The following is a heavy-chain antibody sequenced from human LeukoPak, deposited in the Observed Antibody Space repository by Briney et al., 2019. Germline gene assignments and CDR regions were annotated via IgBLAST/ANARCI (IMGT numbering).Heavy chain of an antibody. J-gene: IGHJ4*02. D-gene: IGHD4-23*01. V-gene: IGHV4-34*01. CDR3: AIIVYGGNCFDY. CDR2: INHSGST. CDR1: GGSFSGYY. Sequence: PSETLSLTCAVYGGSFSGYYWSWIRQPPGKGLEWIGEINHSGSTNYNPSLKSRVTISVDTSKNQFSLKLSSVTAADTAVYYCAIIVYGGNCFDYWGQGTLVTVSS.